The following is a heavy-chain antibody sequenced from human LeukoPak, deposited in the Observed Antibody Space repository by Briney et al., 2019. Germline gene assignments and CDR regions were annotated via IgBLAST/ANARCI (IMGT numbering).Heavy chain of an antibody. Sequence: GESLKISCRGSGYSFVSYWIGWVRQMPGEGLEWMGIIYPGDSDTRYSPSFQGQVTISADKSISTAYLQWSSLKASDTAMYYCARQGCTSTTCLDIWGQGTMVTVSS. D-gene: IGHD2-2*01. V-gene: IGHV5-51*01. J-gene: IGHJ3*02. CDR2: IYPGDSDT. CDR3: ARQGCTSTTCLDI. CDR1: GYSFVSYW.